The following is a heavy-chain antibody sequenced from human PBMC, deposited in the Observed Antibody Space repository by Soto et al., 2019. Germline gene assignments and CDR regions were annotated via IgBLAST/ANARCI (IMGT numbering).Heavy chain of an antibody. J-gene: IGHJ6*02. CDR3: ARGLFDVWVGSRPHHFSNYYGMDV. D-gene: IGHD3-3*01. Sequence: QVQLVQSGGEVKKPGASVKVSCETSGFTFKSFGFTWVRQAPGQGLEWMGWISANNGNTVYEQKFQGRVTMTTDTSTRTALIELRSLKSDHTAMDYCARGLFDVWVGSRPHHFSNYYGMDVWGQGTAVTVSS. CDR1: GFTFKSFG. CDR2: ISANNGNT. V-gene: IGHV1-18*01.